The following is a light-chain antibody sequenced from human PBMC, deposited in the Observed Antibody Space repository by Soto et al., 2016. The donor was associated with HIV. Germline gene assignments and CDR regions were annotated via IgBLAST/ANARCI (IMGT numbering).Light chain of an antibody. CDR3: QAWDSSTAV. V-gene: IGLV3-1*01. Sequence: SYELTQPPSVSVSPGQTASITCSGGKLGDKYACWYQQKPGQSPVLVIFEDTKRPSGIPERFSGSNSGNTATLTISGTQAMDEADYYCQAWDSSTAVFGGGTKLAV. CDR2: EDT. CDR1: KLGDKY. J-gene: IGLJ2*01.